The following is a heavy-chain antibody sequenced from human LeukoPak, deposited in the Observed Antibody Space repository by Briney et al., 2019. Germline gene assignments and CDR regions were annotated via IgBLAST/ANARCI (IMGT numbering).Heavy chain of an antibody. V-gene: IGHV3-33*01. J-gene: IGHJ2*01. CDR2: IWYDGSNK. CDR3: ARGNVGIGFYWYFDL. CDR1: GFTFNNYG. D-gene: IGHD7-27*01. Sequence: QAGGALRISFAASGFTFNNYGMHWGRQAPGKGLEGVAVIWYDGSNKYYADSVKGRLTISRDNSKNMLYLQMNSLRAEDTAVYYCARGNVGIGFYWYFDLWGRGTLVTVSS.